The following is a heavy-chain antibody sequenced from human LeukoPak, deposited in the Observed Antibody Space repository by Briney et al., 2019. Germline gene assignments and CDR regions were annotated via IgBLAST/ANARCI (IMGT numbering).Heavy chain of an antibody. Sequence: SETLSLTCTVSGGSISSGGYYWSWIRQPPGKGLEWIGYIYYSGSTNYNPSLKSRVTISVDTSKNQFSLKLSSVTAADTAVYYCARVSYYDSSGYFDFDYWGQGTLVTVSS. CDR2: IYYSGST. J-gene: IGHJ4*02. CDR3: ARVSYYDSSGYFDFDY. D-gene: IGHD3-22*01. CDR1: GGSISSGGYY. V-gene: IGHV4-61*08.